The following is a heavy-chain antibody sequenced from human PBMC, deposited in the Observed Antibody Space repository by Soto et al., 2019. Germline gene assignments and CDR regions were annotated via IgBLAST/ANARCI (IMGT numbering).Heavy chain of an antibody. V-gene: IGHV1-3*01. J-gene: IGHJ4*02. CDR3: ARSLVVVTSFDY. CDR1: GYTFTSYA. CDR2: INAGNGNT. Sequence: QVQLVQSGAEVKKPGASVKVSCMASGYTFTSYAMHWVRQAPGQRLEWMGWINAGNGNTKYSQKFQGRVTITRDTSASTAYMELSSLRSEDTAVYYCARSLVVVTSFDYWGQGTLVTVSS. D-gene: IGHD3-22*01.